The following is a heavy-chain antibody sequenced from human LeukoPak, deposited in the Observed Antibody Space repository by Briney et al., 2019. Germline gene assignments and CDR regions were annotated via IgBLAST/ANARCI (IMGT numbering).Heavy chain of an antibody. Sequence: SETLSLTCAVYGGSFSGYYWSWIRQPPGKGLDWIGEINHSGSTNYNPSLKSRVTISVDTSKNQFSLKLSSVTAADTAVYYCARGRGIAVAGRTKNFDYWGQGTLVTVSS. CDR3: ARGRGIAVAGRTKNFDY. CDR2: INHSGST. CDR1: GGSFSGYY. J-gene: IGHJ4*02. V-gene: IGHV4-34*01. D-gene: IGHD6-19*01.